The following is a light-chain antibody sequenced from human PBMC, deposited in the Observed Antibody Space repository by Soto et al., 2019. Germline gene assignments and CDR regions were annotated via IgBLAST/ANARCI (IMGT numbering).Light chain of an antibody. V-gene: IGKV4-1*01. CDR1: QSVLYNSNNKNY. J-gene: IGKJ4*01. Sequence: DTVMTQSPDSLAVSLGERATINCKSSQSVLYNSNNKNYLAWYQQKPGQPPKLLIYWASTRESGVPDRFSGSGSGTDFTLTISSLQAADVAVYYCQQFYSTPLTFGGGTKVDIK. CDR3: QQFYSTPLT. CDR2: WAS.